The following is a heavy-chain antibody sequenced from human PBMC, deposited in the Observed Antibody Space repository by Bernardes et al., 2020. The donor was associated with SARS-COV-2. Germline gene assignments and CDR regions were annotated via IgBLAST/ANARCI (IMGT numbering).Heavy chain of an antibody. D-gene: IGHD3-22*01. CDR2: IYYSGTT. J-gene: IGHJ5*02. CDR3: ARSIYYYNSTGYYYNGFDP. V-gene: IGHV4-59*01. Sequence: SETLSLTCTVSGDSISRYYWTWVRQPPGKGLEWIGYIYYSGTTNYHPSLKSRVTISVDTSKNQFSLKLTSVTAADTAVYYCARSIYYYNSTGYYYNGFDPWGQGTLVTVSS. CDR1: GDSISRYY.